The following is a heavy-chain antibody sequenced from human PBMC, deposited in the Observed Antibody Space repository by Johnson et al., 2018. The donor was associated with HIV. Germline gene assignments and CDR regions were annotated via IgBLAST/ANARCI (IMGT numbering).Heavy chain of an antibody. D-gene: IGHD3-10*01. CDR1: GFTFDDYA. Sequence: VQLVESGGGLVQPGRSLRLSCAASGFTFDDYAMHWVRQAPGKCLEWVSGISWNSGSIGYADSVKGRFTISRDNAKNSLYLQMNSLRAEDTALYYCARDRPYYYGSGDAFDIWGQGTMVTVSS. V-gene: IGHV3-9*01. CDR2: ISWNSGSI. CDR3: ARDRPYYYGSGDAFDI. J-gene: IGHJ3*02.